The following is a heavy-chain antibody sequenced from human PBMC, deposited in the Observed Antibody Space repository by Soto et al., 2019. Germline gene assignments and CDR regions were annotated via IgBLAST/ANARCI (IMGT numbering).Heavy chain of an antibody. J-gene: IGHJ3*02. Sequence: GGSLRLSCAASGFTFNTSAMIWVRQAPGQGLEWVSAISGSGFSTYYADSVKARFSLSSDSSKNTMFLQMNSLRADDTAVYFCATFTFGRPFDTWGQGTMVTVSS. CDR1: GFTFNTSA. D-gene: IGHD3-16*01. CDR3: ATFTFGRPFDT. V-gene: IGHV3-23*01. CDR2: ISGSGFST.